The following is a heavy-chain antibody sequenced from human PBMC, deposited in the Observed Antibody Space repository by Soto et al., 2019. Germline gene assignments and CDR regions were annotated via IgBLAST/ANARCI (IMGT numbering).Heavy chain of an antibody. V-gene: IGHV3-23*01. Sequence: EVQLLESGGGLVQPGGSLTLSCAASGVTFNNYAITWVRQAPGKGLERVSTIIGRGGSTDYADSVKGRFTISRDNSKNTLYLQMNSVRAEDTSLYYCATTEYRSSTTFGEFDYWGQGTLVAVSS. CDR1: GVTFNNYA. J-gene: IGHJ4*02. D-gene: IGHD6-6*01. CDR2: IIGRGGST. CDR3: ATTEYRSSTTFGEFDY.